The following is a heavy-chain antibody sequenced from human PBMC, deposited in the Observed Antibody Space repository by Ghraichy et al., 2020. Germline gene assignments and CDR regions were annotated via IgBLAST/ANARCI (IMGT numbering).Heavy chain of an antibody. Sequence: GGSLRLSCAASGFTFSDYWMSWVRQAPGKGLEWVANIKQDGSEKYYVDSVKGRFTISRDNAKNSLYLQMNSLSAEDTAVYYCACDDKIVVVNNALDYWGQGTLVTVSS. CDR2: IKQDGSEK. V-gene: IGHV3-7*01. CDR1: GFTFSDYW. CDR3: ACDDKIVVVNNALDY. J-gene: IGHJ4*02. D-gene: IGHD2-21*01.